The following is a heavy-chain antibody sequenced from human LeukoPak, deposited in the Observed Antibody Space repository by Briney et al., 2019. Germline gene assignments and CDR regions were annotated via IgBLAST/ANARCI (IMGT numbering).Heavy chain of an antibody. D-gene: IGHD2-15*01. V-gene: IGHV3-48*03. CDR1: GFTFSSYE. CDR3: ASSFGYCSGGSCP. J-gene: IGHJ5*02. Sequence: PGGSLRLSCAASGFTFSSYEMNWVRQAPGKGLEWVSYISSSGSTIYYADSVEGRFTISRDNAKNSLYLQMNSLRAEDTAVYYCASSFGYCSGGSCPWGQGTLVTVSS. CDR2: ISSSGSTI.